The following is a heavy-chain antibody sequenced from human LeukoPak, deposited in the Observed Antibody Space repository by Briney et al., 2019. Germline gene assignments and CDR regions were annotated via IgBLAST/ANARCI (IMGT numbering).Heavy chain of an antibody. Sequence: GGSLRLSCAASGFSFSSYAMHWIRQAPGKGLEWVSYISSSSSYTNYADSVKGRFTISRDNAKNSLYLQMNSLRAEDTAVYYCARIGGYYSLDYWGQGTLVTVSS. D-gene: IGHD3-22*01. CDR1: GFSFSSYA. CDR3: ARIGGYYSLDY. V-gene: IGHV3-21*05. J-gene: IGHJ4*02. CDR2: ISSSSSYT.